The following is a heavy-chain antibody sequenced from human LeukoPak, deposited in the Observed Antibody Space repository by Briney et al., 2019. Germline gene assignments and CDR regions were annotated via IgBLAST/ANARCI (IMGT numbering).Heavy chain of an antibody. J-gene: IGHJ4*02. CDR2: IIPIFGTA. D-gene: IGHD1-26*01. Sequence: ASVKVSCKAAGGTFSSYGISWVRHGPGQGLEWMGGIIPIFGTANYAQKFQGRVTITADESTGTAYMELSSLRSEDTAVYYCARDRTLGEPGFDYWGQGTLVTVSS. CDR3: ARDRTLGEPGFDY. V-gene: IGHV1-69*13. CDR1: GGTFSSYG.